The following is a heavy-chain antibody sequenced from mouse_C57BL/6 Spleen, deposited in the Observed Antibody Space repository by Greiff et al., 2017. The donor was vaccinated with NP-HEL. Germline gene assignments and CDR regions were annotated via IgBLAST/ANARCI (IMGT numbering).Heavy chain of an antibody. D-gene: IGHD2-4*01. CDR1: GFSLTSYG. V-gene: IGHV2-2*01. Sequence: VQRVESGPGLVQPSQSLSITCTVSGFSLTSYGVHWVRQSPGKGLEWLGVIWSGGSTDYNAAFISRLSISKDNSKSQVFFKMNSLQADDTAIYYCARAIYYDLDYWGQGTTLTVSS. CDR3: ARAIYYDLDY. J-gene: IGHJ2*01. CDR2: IWSGGST.